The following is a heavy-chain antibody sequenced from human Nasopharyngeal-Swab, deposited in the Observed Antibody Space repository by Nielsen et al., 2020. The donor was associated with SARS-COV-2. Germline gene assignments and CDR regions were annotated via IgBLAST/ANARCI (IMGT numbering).Heavy chain of an antibody. Sequence: EGSLRLSCAASGFTFSDYYMNWIRQAPGKGLEWVSYISSSGSTIYYADSVKGRFTISRDNAKNSLYLQMNSLRAEDTAVYHCARGRGYCSSTSCPPVAFDIWGQGTKVTVSP. CDR2: ISSSGSTI. V-gene: IGHV3-11*01. CDR1: GFTFSDYY. J-gene: IGHJ3*02. D-gene: IGHD2-2*01. CDR3: ARGRGYCSSTSCPPVAFDI.